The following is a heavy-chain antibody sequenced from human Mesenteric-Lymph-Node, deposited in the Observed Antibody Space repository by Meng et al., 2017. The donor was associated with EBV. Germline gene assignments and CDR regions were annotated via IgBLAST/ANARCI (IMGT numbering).Heavy chain of an antibody. CDR3: VGSGVVVATLDF. Sequence: QVQLVESGGGVVQPWRSLRLSCAASGVTFSRYGMHWVRQAPGKGLEWVAVIWYDGTKTYYAESVEGRFTISRDNSKNTLYLQMNSLRVEDTAVYYCVGSGVVVATLDFWGQGTLVTVSS. D-gene: IGHD2-15*01. CDR2: IWYDGTKT. J-gene: IGHJ4*02. CDR1: GVTFSRYG. V-gene: IGHV3-33*01.